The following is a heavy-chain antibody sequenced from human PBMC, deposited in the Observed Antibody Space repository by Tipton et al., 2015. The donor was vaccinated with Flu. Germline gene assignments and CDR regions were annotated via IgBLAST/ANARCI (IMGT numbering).Heavy chain of an antibody. CDR3: ARGDYGSVDP. J-gene: IGHJ5*02. D-gene: IGHD4/OR15-4a*01. Sequence: VQLVQSGGGLIQRGGSLRLSCRASGFTSIDYPMSWFRQAPGKGLEWVAFIRSQTYGATTEYAASVKGRFSISRDDSKRTVYLQMNSLKTEDTGIYYCARGDYGSVDPWGQGTLVTVSS. CDR1: GFTSIDYP. CDR2: IRSQTYGATT. V-gene: IGHV3-49*03.